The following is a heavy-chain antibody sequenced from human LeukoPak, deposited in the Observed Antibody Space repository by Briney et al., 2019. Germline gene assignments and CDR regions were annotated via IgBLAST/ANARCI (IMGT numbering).Heavy chain of an antibody. CDR2: INTETGNP. Sequence: ASVKVSCKASGYIFTNYGVNWVRQAPGQGLEWIGWINTETGNPTYAQGFTGRFVFSLDTSVSAAYLQISSLQAEDTAVYYCARGGEMATITYFDYWGQGTLVTVSS. D-gene: IGHD5-24*01. CDR1: GYIFTNYG. CDR3: ARGGEMATITYFDY. J-gene: IGHJ4*02. V-gene: IGHV7-4-1*02.